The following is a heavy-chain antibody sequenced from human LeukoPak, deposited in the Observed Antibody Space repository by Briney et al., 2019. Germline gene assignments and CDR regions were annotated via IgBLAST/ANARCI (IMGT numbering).Heavy chain of an antibody. CDR3: AKFGSGWQGDY. D-gene: IGHD6-19*01. CDR2: IRYDGSNK. Sequence: GGPLGPPGQAPGLPFSSYAFHWVPQPPGKGREWVAFIRYDGSNKYYADSVKGRFTISRDNSKNTLYLQMNSLRAEDTAVYYCAKFGSGWQGDYWGQGTLVTVSS. CDR1: GLPFSSYA. V-gene: IGHV3-30*02. J-gene: IGHJ4*02.